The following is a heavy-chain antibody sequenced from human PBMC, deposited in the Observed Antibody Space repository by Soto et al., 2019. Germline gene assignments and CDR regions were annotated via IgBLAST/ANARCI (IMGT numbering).Heavy chain of an antibody. CDR2: ISGSGSNT. Sequence: EVQLLESGGSLVQPGGSLRLSCAASGFSFREFAMSWVRQAPGKGLEWVSGISGSGSNTYYADSVRGRFTISRDNSKNTLYLQMNSLGPADTAVYYCAKEPGGDFGDYCDYWGQGTLVTVSS. V-gene: IGHV3-23*01. J-gene: IGHJ4*02. CDR3: AKEPGGDFGDYCDY. D-gene: IGHD4-17*01. CDR1: GFSFREFA.